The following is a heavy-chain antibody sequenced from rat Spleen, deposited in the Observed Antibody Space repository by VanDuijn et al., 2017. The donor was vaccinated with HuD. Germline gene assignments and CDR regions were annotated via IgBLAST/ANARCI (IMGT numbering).Heavy chain of an antibody. D-gene: IGHD1-11*01. Sequence: VQLVESGGGLVQPGRSLKLSCSASGFTFSSYGMHWIRQAPGKGLDWVAYISSSSGTVYADAVKERFTISRDNAKNTLYLQLNSLKSEDTAIYYCARESEGNLDYFDYWGQGVMVTVSS. J-gene: IGHJ2*01. CDR3: ARESEGNLDYFDY. CDR1: GFTFSSYG. V-gene: IGHV5-62*01. CDR2: ISSSSGT.